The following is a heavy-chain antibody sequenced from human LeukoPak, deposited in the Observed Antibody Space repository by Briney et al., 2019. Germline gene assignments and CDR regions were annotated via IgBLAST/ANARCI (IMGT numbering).Heavy chain of an antibody. CDR3: ARDGVLTGYSIDY. CDR2: IYYSGST. D-gene: IGHD3-9*01. J-gene: IGHJ4*02. CDR1: GDSISSGNY. Sequence: SSETLSLTCTVSGDSISSGNYWGWIRQPPGKGLEWIGSIYYSGSTYYNPSLKSRVTISVDTSKNQFSLKLSSVTAADTAVYYCARDGVLTGYSIDYWGQGTLVTVSS. V-gene: IGHV4-38-2*02.